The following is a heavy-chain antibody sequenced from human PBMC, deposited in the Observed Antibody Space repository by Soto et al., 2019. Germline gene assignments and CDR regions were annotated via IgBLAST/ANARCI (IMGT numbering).Heavy chain of an antibody. CDR1: GYSLTSYG. V-gene: IGHV1-18*01. Sequence: QVQLVQSGAEVKKPGASVKVSCKASGYSLTSYGISWVRQAPGQGLEWMGWINTYNGYTNYARKLQGRLTMTRDTSTHTAYTELGSLRSDDTAVYYCARSCSGGGCHNGVPDYSGQGTLVTASS. J-gene: IGHJ4*02. CDR2: INTYNGYT. CDR3: ARSCSGGGCHNGVPDY. D-gene: IGHD2-15*01.